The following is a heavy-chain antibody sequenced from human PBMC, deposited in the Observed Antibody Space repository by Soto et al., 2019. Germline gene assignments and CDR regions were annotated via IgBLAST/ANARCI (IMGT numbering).Heavy chain of an antibody. CDR2: IYYSGST. Sequence: PSETLSLTCTVSGGSISSYYWSWIRQPPVKGLEWIGYIYYSGSTNYNPSLKSRVTISVDTSKNQFSLKLSSVTAADTAVYYCARDSSVMGRNWFDPWGQGTLVTVSS. CDR1: GGSISSYY. D-gene: IGHD3-16*01. J-gene: IGHJ5*02. CDR3: ARDSSVMGRNWFDP. V-gene: IGHV4-59*01.